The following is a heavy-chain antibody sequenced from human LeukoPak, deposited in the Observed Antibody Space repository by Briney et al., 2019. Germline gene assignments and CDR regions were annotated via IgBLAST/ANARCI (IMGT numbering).Heavy chain of an antibody. J-gene: IGHJ4*02. CDR1: GYRFTSYG. CDR2: ITPYNGNT. CDR3: ARIYCTNGVCRRLFDY. V-gene: IGHV1-18*01. D-gene: IGHD2-8*01. Sequence: ASVKVSCKASGYRFTSYGISWVRQAPGQGLEWMGWITPYNGNTNYARDLQDRVTMTTDTSTSTAYMELRSLRSDDTAVYYCARIYCTNGVCRRLFDYWGQGTLVTVSS.